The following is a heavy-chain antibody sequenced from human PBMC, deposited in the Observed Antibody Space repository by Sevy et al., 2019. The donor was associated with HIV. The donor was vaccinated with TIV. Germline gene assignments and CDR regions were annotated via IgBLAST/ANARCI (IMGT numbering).Heavy chain of an antibody. D-gene: IGHD6-13*01. Sequence: GVSLRLSCAASGFTFSSYAMSWVRQAPGKGLEWVSAISGSGGSTYYADSVKGRFTISRDNSKNTLYLQMNSLRAEDTAVYYCAKDQKQLVDNWFDPWGQGTLVTVSS. V-gene: IGHV3-23*01. J-gene: IGHJ5*02. CDR1: GFTFSSYA. CDR2: ISGSGGST. CDR3: AKDQKQLVDNWFDP.